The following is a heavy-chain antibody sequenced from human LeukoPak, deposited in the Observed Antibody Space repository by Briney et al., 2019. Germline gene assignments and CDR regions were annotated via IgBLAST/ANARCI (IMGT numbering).Heavy chain of an antibody. CDR2: LNSDGSTT. D-gene: IGHD6-19*01. J-gene: IGHJ4*02. CDR3: ARDGAGWDFDY. Sequence: GGSLRLSCAASGFTFSAYWMHWVRQAPGKGLVWVSRLNSDGSTTTYADSVKGRFTISRDNAKNTVYLQMNGLRAEDTAVYYCARDGAGWDFDYWGQGTLVTVSS. CDR1: GFTFSAYW. V-gene: IGHV3-74*01.